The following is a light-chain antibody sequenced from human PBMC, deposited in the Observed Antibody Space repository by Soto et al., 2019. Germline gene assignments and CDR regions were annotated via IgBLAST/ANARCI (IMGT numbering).Light chain of an antibody. CDR3: QHYNNYPYT. V-gene: IGKV1-5*01. CDR1: QSISSW. Sequence: DIQMTQSPSTLSAAVGDRVTITCRASQSISSWLAWYQQKPGKAPKFLIYDASSLESGVPSRFSGGGSGTEFTLTISSLQPEDFATYYCQHYNNYPYTFGQGTKLEIK. CDR2: DAS. J-gene: IGKJ2*01.